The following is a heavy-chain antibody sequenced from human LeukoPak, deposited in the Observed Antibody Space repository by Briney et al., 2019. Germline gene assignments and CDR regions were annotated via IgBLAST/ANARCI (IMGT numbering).Heavy chain of an antibody. CDR3: ARGRLSDGTFWSGYKELDR. Sequence: SETLSLTCTGSDGSISPYYRIWIRQSPGRGLDWIGYIYYSGSTDYNPALKSRVSMSLDTSKNQVFLKLTSVTAADTAVYYCARGRLSDGTFWSGYKELDRWGQGSLVTVSS. CDR2: IYYSGST. V-gene: IGHV4-59*01. CDR1: DGSISPYY. D-gene: IGHD3-3*01. J-gene: IGHJ4*02.